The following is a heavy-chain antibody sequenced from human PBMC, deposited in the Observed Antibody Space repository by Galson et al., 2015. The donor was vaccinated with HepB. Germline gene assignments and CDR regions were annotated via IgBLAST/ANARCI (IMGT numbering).Heavy chain of an antibody. CDR1: GYSLTELS. CDR3: VFLRGYDLKPLDY. D-gene: IGHD5-12*01. J-gene: IGHJ4*02. V-gene: IGHV1-24*01. CDR2: FDPEHGET. Sequence: SEKVSCKASGYSLTELSMHWVRQAPRRGLEWMGGFDPEHGETIYAQKLQGRVTVTEDTSTDTAYMELRSLRSEDTAVYYCVFLRGYDLKPLDYWGQGTLVTVSS.